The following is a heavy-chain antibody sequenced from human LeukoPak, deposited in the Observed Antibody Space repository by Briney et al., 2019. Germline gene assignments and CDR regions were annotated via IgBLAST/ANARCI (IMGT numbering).Heavy chain of an antibody. D-gene: IGHD4-11*01. CDR3: AKDAAPYSNNSPNWFDP. Sequence: GGSLRLSCAASGFTFSAYGMHWVRQAPGKGLEWVAFIRYAGSNKYYADSVNGRFTISRDNSKNTLYLQMNGLRVEDTAVYYCAKDAAPYSNNSPNWFDPWGQGTLVTVSS. J-gene: IGHJ5*02. CDR1: GFTFSAYG. V-gene: IGHV3-30*02. CDR2: IRYAGSNK.